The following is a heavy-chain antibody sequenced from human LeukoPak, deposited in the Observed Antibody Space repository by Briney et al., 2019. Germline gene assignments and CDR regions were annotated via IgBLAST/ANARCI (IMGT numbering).Heavy chain of an antibody. J-gene: IGHJ4*02. V-gene: IGHV4-39*01. D-gene: IGHD3/OR15-3a*01. Sequence: PSETLSLTCTVSGDSISSSSYYWGWIRQPPGKGLEWIGSIYHSGSTYYNPSLKSRVTISVDTSKNQFSLKLSSVTAADTAVYYCARDSAWGQGTLVTVSS. CDR1: GDSISSSSYY. CDR2: IYHSGST. CDR3: ARDSA.